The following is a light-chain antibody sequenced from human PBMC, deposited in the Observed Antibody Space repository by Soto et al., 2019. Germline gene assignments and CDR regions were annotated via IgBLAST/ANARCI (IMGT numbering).Light chain of an antibody. V-gene: IGKV1-17*01. CDR3: LQSYSIPWT. J-gene: IGKJ1*01. CDR1: QGIGND. Sequence: DIQMTQSPSSLSASVGDRVTITCRASQGIGNDLGWYQQKPGKAPKRLIYAASSLQSGVPSRFSGSGSGTEFTLTISSLQPEDFATYYCLQSYSIPWTFGHGAKVDIK. CDR2: AAS.